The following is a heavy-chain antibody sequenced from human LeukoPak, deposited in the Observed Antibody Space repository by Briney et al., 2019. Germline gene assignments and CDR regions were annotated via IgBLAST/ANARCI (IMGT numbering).Heavy chain of an antibody. CDR3: AKKGPTVAGASPYYFDY. J-gene: IGHJ4*02. CDR1: GFTFSSYA. D-gene: IGHD6-19*01. Sequence: GGSLRLSCAASGFTFSSYAMNWVRQAPGKGLEWVSAISGSGGSTYYADSVKGRFTIARDNSKNTLYLQMNSLRAEDTAVYYCAKKGPTVAGASPYYFDYWGQGPLVTVSS. V-gene: IGHV3-23*01. CDR2: ISGSGGST.